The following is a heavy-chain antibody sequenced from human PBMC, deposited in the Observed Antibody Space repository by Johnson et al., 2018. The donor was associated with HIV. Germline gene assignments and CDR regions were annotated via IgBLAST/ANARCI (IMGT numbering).Heavy chain of an antibody. J-gene: IGHJ3*02. Sequence: QVQLVESGGGVVQPGGSLRLSCTASGFSFSSYGMHWVRQAPGKGLEWVAFIQYDGGQTYYGDSVRGRFTISRDNSKKTLYLEIKSLRTEDTDLYYCTKETRDSRSAFDIWGQGTLVTVSS. CDR1: GFSFSSYG. V-gene: IGHV3-30*02. D-gene: IGHD6-13*01. CDR3: TKETRDSRSAFDI. CDR2: IQYDGGQT.